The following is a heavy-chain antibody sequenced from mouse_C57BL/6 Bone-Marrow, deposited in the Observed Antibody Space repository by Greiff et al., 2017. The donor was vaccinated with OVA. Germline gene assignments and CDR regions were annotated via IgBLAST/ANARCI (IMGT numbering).Heavy chain of an antibody. Sequence: VQLQQSGAELARPGASVKLSCKASGYTFTSYGISWVKQRTGQGLEWIGEIYPRSGNTYYNEKFKGKATLTADKSPSTAYMELRSLTSEDSAVYFCARWGTYYSNPYYFDYWGQGTTLTVSS. CDR3: ARWGTYYSNPYYFDY. D-gene: IGHD2-5*01. CDR2: IYPRSGNT. CDR1: GYTFTSYG. J-gene: IGHJ2*01. V-gene: IGHV1-81*01.